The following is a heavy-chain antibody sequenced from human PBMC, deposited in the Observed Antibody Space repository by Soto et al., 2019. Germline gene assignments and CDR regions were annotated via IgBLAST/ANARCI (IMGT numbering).Heavy chain of an antibody. D-gene: IGHD6-13*01. CDR1: GGTFSSYT. CDR3: ARAGIAAAAYDAFDI. CDR2: IIPILGIA. J-gene: IGHJ3*02. V-gene: IGHV1-69*02. Sequence: GASVKVSCKASGGTFSSYTISWVRQAPGQGLEWMGRIIPILGIANYAQKFQGRVTITADKSTSTAYMELSSVRSEDTAVYYCARAGIAAAAYDAFDIWGQGTMVTVSS.